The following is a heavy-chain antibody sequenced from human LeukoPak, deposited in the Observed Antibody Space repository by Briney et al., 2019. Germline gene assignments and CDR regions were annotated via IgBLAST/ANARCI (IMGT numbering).Heavy chain of an antibody. V-gene: IGHV1-2*02. D-gene: IGHD3-3*01. CDR3: ARHYDFWSGEGGVTPLFDY. CDR2: INPNSGGT. CDR1: GYTFTGYY. J-gene: IGHJ4*02. Sequence: GASVKVSCKASGYTFTGYYMHWVRQAPGQGLEWMGWINPNSGGTNYAQKFQGRVTMTRDTSISTAYMELSRLRSDDTAVYYCARHYDFWSGEGGVTPLFDYWGQGTLVTVSS.